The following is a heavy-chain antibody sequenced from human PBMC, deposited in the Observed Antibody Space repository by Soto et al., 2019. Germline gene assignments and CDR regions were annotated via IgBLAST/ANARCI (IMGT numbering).Heavy chain of an antibody. V-gene: IGHV4-31*03. CDR3: ARDRRAYCGGDRCSGWYGMDV. Sequence: QVQLQESSPGLVKPSQTLSLTCTVSGGSISSGGYYWSWIRQHPGKGLEWIGYIYYSGSTYYNPSLKSRVTISVDTSKNQFSLKLSSVTAADTAVYYCARDRRAYCGGDRCSGWYGMDVWGQGTTVTVSS. CDR1: GGSISSGGYY. J-gene: IGHJ6*02. D-gene: IGHD2-21*02. CDR2: IYYSGST.